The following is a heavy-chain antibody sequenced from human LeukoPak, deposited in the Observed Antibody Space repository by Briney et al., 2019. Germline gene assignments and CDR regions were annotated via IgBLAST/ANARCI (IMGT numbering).Heavy chain of an antibody. J-gene: IGHJ3*02. V-gene: IGHV3-21*01. CDR3: ALFPVYAPTAIDAFDI. CDR1: GFTFSSYS. CDR2: ISSSSSYI. D-gene: IGHD2-8*01. Sequence: GGSLRLSCAASGFTFSSYSMSWVRQAPGKGLEWVSSISSSSSYIYYADSVKGRFTISRDNAKNSLYLQMNSLRAEDTAVYYCALFPVYAPTAIDAFDIWGQGTMVTVSS.